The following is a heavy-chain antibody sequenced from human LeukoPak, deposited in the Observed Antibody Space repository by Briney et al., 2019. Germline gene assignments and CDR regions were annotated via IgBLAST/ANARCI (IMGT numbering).Heavy chain of an antibody. CDR2: IYTSGST. J-gene: IGHJ4*02. V-gene: IGHV4-4*07. Sequence: SETLSLTCTVSGGSISSYYWSWIRQPAGKGLEWLGRIYTSGSTNYNPSLKSRVTMSVDTSKNQFSPKLSSVTAADTAVYYCARSYPYYGSGSYYDYWGQGTLVTVSS. CDR1: GGSISSYY. D-gene: IGHD3-10*01. CDR3: ARSYPYYGSGSYYDY.